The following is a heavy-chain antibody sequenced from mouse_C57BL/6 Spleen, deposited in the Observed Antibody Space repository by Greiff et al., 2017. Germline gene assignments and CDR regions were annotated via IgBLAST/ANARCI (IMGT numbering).Heavy chain of an antibody. D-gene: IGHD1-1*01. Sequence: QVQLQQSGAELARPGASVKMSCKASGYTFTSYTMHWVKQRPGQGLEWIGYINPSSGYTKYNQKFKDKATLTADKSSSTAYMQLSSLTSEDSAVYYCARWGYGSSYEGYWGQGTTLTVSS. CDR1: GYTFTSYT. CDR3: ARWGYGSSYEGY. V-gene: IGHV1-4*01. CDR2: INPSSGYT. J-gene: IGHJ2*01.